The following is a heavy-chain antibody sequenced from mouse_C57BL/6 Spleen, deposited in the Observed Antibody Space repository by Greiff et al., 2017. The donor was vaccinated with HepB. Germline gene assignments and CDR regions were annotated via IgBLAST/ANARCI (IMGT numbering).Heavy chain of an antibody. Sequence: VQLQQSGPGLVQPSQSLSITCTVSGFSLTSYGVHWVRQSPGKGLEWLGVIWSGGSTDYNAAFISRLSISKDNSKSQVFFKMNSLQADDTAIYYCAPNWDVWFAYWGQGTLVTVSA. V-gene: IGHV2-2*01. D-gene: IGHD4-1*01. CDR2: IWSGGST. J-gene: IGHJ3*01. CDR1: GFSLTSYG. CDR3: APNWDVWFAY.